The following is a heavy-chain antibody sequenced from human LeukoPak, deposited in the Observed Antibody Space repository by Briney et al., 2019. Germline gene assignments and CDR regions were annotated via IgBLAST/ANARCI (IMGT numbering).Heavy chain of an antibody. Sequence: GGSLRLSCAASGFTFSSYSMNWVRQAPGKGLEWVANIKQDGSEKYYVDSVKGRFTISRDNSKNTLYLQMNTLRPDDTAVYYCARGPLAYCSGDCYPLGYWGQGTLVTVSS. J-gene: IGHJ4*02. CDR3: ARGPLAYCSGDCYPLGY. D-gene: IGHD2-21*02. V-gene: IGHV3-7*03. CDR2: IKQDGSEK. CDR1: GFTFSSYS.